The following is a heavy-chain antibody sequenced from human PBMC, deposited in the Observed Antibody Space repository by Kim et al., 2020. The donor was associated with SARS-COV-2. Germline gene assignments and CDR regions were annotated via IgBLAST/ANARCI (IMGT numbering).Heavy chain of an antibody. D-gene: IGHD1-1*01. CDR1: GGSFSGPY. Sequence: SETLSLTCTVSGGSFSGPYWSWIRQSPEKGLEWIANIHHTGNTNSNPSPESRVTMSIDTSKNQFSLKLISVTAADTAVYFCARERLPGTFFLDAFDIWG. CDR2: IHHTGNT. J-gene: IGHJ3*02. V-gene: IGHV4-59*11. CDR3: ARERLPGTFFLDAFDI.